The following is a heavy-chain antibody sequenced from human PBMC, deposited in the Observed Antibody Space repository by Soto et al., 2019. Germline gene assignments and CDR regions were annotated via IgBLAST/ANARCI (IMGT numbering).Heavy chain of an antibody. Sequence: QVQLVQSGAEVKKPGSWVKVSCKASGGAFSGHAISWLRQAPGQGLEWMGQIIPFFKGTKYAQKFQGRVTITADDSTSTAYMDLSSLTSEDTAVYYCARDVPLNYYDSTYPYYALDVWGQGTTVTVSS. V-gene: IGHV1-69*01. J-gene: IGHJ6*02. D-gene: IGHD3-22*01. CDR3: ARDVPLNYYDSTYPYYALDV. CDR2: IIPFFKGT. CDR1: GGAFSGHA.